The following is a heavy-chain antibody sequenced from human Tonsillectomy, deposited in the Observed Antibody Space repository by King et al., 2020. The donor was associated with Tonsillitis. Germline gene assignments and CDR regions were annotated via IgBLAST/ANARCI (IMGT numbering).Heavy chain of an antibody. CDR1: GGSISSYY. D-gene: IGHD6-6*01. Sequence: VQLQESGPGLVKPSETLSLTCTVSGGSISSYYWSWIRQPPGKGLEWIGYIYYSGSTNYNPSLKSRVTISVDTSKNQFSLKLSSVTAADTAVYYCARVEYSSPDYYYYYMDVWGKGTTVTVSS. J-gene: IGHJ6*03. CDR3: ARVEYSSPDYYYYYMDV. CDR2: IYYSGST. V-gene: IGHV4-59*01.